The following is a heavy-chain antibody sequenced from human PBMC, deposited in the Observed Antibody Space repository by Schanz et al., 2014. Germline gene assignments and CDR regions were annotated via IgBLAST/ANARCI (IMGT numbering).Heavy chain of an antibody. Sequence: QVQLVESGGGVVQPGRSLRLSCTASRFIFKSYAMHWVRQAPGKGLEWVAFTSFDGNEKSYADSVKGRFTISRDNSKSTLFLQMNSLRPDDTAVYYCARGPLPYSSYSYYAMDVWGQGTTVTVSS. CDR1: RFIFKSYA. CDR2: TSFDGNEK. J-gene: IGHJ6*02. CDR3: ARGPLPYSSYSYYAMDV. V-gene: IGHV3-30*04. D-gene: IGHD2-21*01.